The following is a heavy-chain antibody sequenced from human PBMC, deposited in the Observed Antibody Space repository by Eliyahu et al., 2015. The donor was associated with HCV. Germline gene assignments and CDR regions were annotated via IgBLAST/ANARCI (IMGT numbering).Heavy chain of an antibody. Sequence: QVQLQESGPGLVKPSETLSLTCTVSGGSISSYYWSWIRQPPGKGLEWIGYIYYSGSTNYNPSLKSRVTISVDTSKNQFSLKLSSVTAADTAVYYCALGDKWANLFDYWGQGTLVTVSS. D-gene: IGHD1-26*01. V-gene: IGHV4-59*01. CDR3: ALGDKWANLFDY. J-gene: IGHJ4*02. CDR1: GGSISSYY. CDR2: IYYSGST.